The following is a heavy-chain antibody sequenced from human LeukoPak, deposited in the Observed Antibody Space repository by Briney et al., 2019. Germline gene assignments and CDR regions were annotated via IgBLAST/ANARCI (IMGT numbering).Heavy chain of an antibody. Sequence: ASVTVSCKASGGTFSSYAISWVRQAPGQGLEWMGGIIPIFGTANYAQKFQGRVTITADESTSTAYMELSSLRSEDTAVYYCARVGTILYAFDIWGQGTMVTVSS. V-gene: IGHV1-69*13. CDR3: ARVGTILYAFDI. J-gene: IGHJ3*02. CDR1: GGTFSSYA. D-gene: IGHD3-9*01. CDR2: IIPIFGTA.